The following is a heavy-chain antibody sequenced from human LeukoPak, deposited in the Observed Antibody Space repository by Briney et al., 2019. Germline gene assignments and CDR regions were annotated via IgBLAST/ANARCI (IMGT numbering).Heavy chain of an antibody. V-gene: IGHV1-69*04. CDR2: IIPILGIA. CDR3: ARGSYGDY. D-gene: IGHD4-17*01. J-gene: IGHJ4*02. CDR1: GGTFSSYA. Sequence: ASVKVSCKASGGTFSSYAISWVRQAPGQGLEWMGRIIPILGIANYAQKLQGRVTMTTDTSTSTAYMELRSLRSDDTAVYYCARGSYGDYWGQGTLVTVSS.